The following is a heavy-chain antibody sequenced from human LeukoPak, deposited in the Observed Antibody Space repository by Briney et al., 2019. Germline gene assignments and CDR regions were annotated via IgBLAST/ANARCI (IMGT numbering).Heavy chain of an antibody. D-gene: IGHD3-9*01. J-gene: IGHJ4*02. CDR3: ATEVTGHQFDY. V-gene: IGHV4-39*07. CDR1: GGSISSSSYY. CDR2: IYHSGST. Sequence: PSETLSLTCTVSGGSISSSSYYWGWIRQPPGKGLEWIGEIYHSGSTNYNPSLKSRVTISVDKSKNQFSLKLSSVTAADTAVYYCATEVTGHQFDYWGQGTLVTVSS.